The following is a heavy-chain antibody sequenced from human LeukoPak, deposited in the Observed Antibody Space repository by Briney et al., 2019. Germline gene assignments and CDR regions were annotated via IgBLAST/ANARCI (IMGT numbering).Heavy chain of an antibody. J-gene: IGHJ3*02. D-gene: IGHD2-2*01. V-gene: IGHV1-2*02. Sequence: ASVEVSCKASGYTFTGYYMHWVRQAPGQGLQWMGWINPNSGGTNYAQKFQGRVTMTRDTSISTAYMELSRLRSDDTAVYYCASEDIVVLAFDIWGQGTMVTVSS. CDR2: INPNSGGT. CDR3: ASEDIVVLAFDI. CDR1: GYTFTGYY.